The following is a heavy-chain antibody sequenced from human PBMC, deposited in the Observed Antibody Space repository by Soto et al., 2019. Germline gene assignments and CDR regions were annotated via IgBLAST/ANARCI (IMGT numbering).Heavy chain of an antibody. V-gene: IGHV4-59*01. CDR3: ARVMIGTYWPHFFDY. CDR2: IHHSGTT. Sequence: SETLSLTCTVSNASMNIYYWTWIRQPPGKGLEWIGYIHHSGTTNYNPSLKNRVTISVDTSNNRFSLNVNSVTAADTAVYYCARVMIGTYWPHFFDYWGLGTLVTVSS. CDR1: NASMNIYY. D-gene: IGHD3-16*01. J-gene: IGHJ4*02.